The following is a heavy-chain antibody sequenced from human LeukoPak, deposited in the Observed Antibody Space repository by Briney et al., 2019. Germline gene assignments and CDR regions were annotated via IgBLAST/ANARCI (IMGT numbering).Heavy chain of an antibody. CDR1: GFTVSSNY. J-gene: IGHJ4*02. Sequence: GGSLRLSCAASGFTVSSNYMSWVRQAPGKGLEWVSVIYSDGSTNYADSVKGRFTISRDNAKNTLYLQMNSLRAEDTAVYYCARDSGSGSYSGYWGLGTVVTVSS. CDR2: IYSDGST. D-gene: IGHD3-10*01. CDR3: ARDSGSGSYSGY. V-gene: IGHV3-53*01.